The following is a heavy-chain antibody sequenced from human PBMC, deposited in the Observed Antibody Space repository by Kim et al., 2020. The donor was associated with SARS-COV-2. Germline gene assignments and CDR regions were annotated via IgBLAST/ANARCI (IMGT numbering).Heavy chain of an antibody. D-gene: IGHD3-16*01. V-gene: IGHV3-48*02. J-gene: IGHJ3*01. CDR3: VRDRMGGAFDC. Sequence: GGSLRLSCATSGFSFSAYDMNWVRQAPGKGLEWLSFITKSSTTIYYPDSVKGRFTISRDNAKNSLYLQMNSLRDEDTAVYYCVRDRMGGAFDCLGQGTL. CDR2: ITKSSTTI. CDR1: GFSFSAYD.